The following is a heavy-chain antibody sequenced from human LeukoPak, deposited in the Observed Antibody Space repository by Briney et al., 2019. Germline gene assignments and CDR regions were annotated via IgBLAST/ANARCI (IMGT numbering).Heavy chain of an antibody. CDR2: INHSGGT. CDR1: GVSFSGYY. V-gene: IGHV4-34*01. D-gene: IGHD1-26*01. CDR3: AGVAAGIVGATIFDC. Sequence: SETLSLTCAVYGVSFSGYYWSWIRQPPGKGLEWIGEINHSGGTKYNPSLKSRVTISVDTSKNQFSLKLSSMTAADTAVYYCAGVAAGIVGATIFDCWGQGTLVTVSS. J-gene: IGHJ4*02.